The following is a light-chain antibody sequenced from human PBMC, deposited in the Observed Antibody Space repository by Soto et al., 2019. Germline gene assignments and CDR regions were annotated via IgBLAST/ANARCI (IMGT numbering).Light chain of an antibody. CDR1: SSDVGGYKY. V-gene: IGLV2-14*01. CDR3: QAYDYSLTASV. CDR2: EVS. Sequence: QSVLTQPASVSGSPGQSITISCTGTSSDVGGYKYVSWYQQHPGKAPKLIIHEVSSRPSGVSSRFSGSKSGNTASLTISGLQAEDEADYYCQAYDYSLTASVFGGGTKLTVL. J-gene: IGLJ3*02.